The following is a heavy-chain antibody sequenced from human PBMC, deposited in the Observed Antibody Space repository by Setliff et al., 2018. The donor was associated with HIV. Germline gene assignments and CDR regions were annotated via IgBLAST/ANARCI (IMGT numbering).Heavy chain of an antibody. D-gene: IGHD4-17*01. V-gene: IGHV4-59*11. Sequence: SETLSLTCTVSGASISSHYWSWIRQSPGRELEWIGYIYSTGSTNYNPSLQSRVSISMDASKNKFSLKVTSVASADTAVYYCAKGAGFYGDYTFDYWGQGHLVTVSS. CDR3: AKGAGFYGDYTFDY. CDR1: GASISSHY. J-gene: IGHJ4*02. CDR2: IYSTGST.